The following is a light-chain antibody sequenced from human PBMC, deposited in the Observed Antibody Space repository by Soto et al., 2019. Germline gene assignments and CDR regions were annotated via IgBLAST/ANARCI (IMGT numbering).Light chain of an antibody. J-gene: IGKJ4*01. Sequence: EIVLTQSPATLSLSPGDRATLSCRASQSVGSYLGWYQQRPGQAPRLLIYDASNRATGIPARFSGSGSGTDFTLTISSLEPEHFAVYYCQQRSDWPSTFGGGTKVEIK. CDR3: QQRSDWPST. V-gene: IGKV3-11*01. CDR1: QSVGSY. CDR2: DAS.